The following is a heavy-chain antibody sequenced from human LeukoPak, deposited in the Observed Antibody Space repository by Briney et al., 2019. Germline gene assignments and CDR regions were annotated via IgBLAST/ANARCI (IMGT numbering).Heavy chain of an antibody. CDR3: ARGNRAFDS. CDR1: GFTLGDYY. V-gene: IGHV3-72*01. J-gene: IGHJ4*02. D-gene: IGHD1-14*01. CDR2: TRNKANSYTT. Sequence: GGSLRLSCAASGFTLGDYYMDWVRQAPGKGLEWVGRTRNKANSYTTEYAASVKGRFTISRDDSMNSLYLHMHSLKPEDTAVYYCARGNRAFDSWGQGTLVTVSS.